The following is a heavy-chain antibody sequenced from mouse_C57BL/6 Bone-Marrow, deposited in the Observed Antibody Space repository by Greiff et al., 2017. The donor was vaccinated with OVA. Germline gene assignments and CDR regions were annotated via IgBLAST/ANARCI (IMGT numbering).Heavy chain of an antibody. V-gene: IGHV1-76*01. CDR3: ARYRGGRGYFDY. CDR1: GYTFTDYY. CDR2: IYPGSGNT. D-gene: IGHD6-1*01. J-gene: IGHJ2*01. Sequence: VQLQQSGAELVRPGASVKLSCKASGYTFTDYYINWVKQRPGQGLEWIARIYPGSGNTYYNEKFKGKATLTAEKSSSTAYMQLSSLTSEDSAVYFCARYRGGRGYFDYWGQGTTLTVSS.